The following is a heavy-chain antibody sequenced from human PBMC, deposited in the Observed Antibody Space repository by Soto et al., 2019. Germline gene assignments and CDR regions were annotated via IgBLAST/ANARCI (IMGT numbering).Heavy chain of an antibody. J-gene: IGHJ6*02. Sequence: QVQLVQSGAEVKKPGSSVKVSCKASGGTFSSYAISWVRQAPGQGLEWMGGIIPIFGTANYAQKFQGRVTITADESTSTAYMELSSLRSEDTAVYYCASGVIVVVVAALYGMDVWGQGPTVTFSS. D-gene: IGHD2-15*01. CDR3: ASGVIVVVVAALYGMDV. V-gene: IGHV1-69*12. CDR2: IIPIFGTA. CDR1: GGTFSSYA.